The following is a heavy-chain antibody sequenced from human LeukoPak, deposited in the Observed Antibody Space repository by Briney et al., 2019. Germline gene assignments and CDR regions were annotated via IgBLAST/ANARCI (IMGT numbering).Heavy chain of an antibody. CDR3: ARRAHYYGSGSYFTYYFDY. CDR1: GFTFSSYA. D-gene: IGHD3-10*01. V-gene: IGHV3-30-3*01. CDR2: ISYDGSNK. Sequence: GGSLRLSCAASGFTFSSYAMHWVRQAPGKGLEWVAVISYDGSNKYYADSVKGRFTISRDNSKNTLYLQMNSLRAEDTAVYYWARRAHYYGSGSYFTYYFDYWGQGTLVTVSS. J-gene: IGHJ4*02.